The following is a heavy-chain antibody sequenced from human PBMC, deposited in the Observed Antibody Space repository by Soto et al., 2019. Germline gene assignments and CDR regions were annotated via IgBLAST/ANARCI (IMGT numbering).Heavy chain of an antibody. J-gene: IGHJ6*03. D-gene: IGHD5-18*01. V-gene: IGHV4-59*01. CDR3: ARGNLRGGYSDYYYMDV. CDR2: IYYSGST. CDR1: GGSISSYY. Sequence: QVQLQESGPGLVKPSETLSLTCAVSGGSISSYYWSWIRQPPGKGLEWIGYIYYSGSTNSNPSLKSRVTMSVGTSKNQFSLTLSSVTAADTAVYYCARGNLRGGYSDYYYMDVWGKGTTVTVSS.